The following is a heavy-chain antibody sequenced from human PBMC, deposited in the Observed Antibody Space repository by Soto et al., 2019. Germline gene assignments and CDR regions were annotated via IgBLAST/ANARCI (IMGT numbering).Heavy chain of an antibody. CDR2: ITGSSETT. CDR3: VRDCARTFCSVWKL. CDR1: GFTFNNYA. Sequence: EVQLLESGGGLVQPGESLRLSCAASGFTFNNYAMTWVRQAPGKGLEWVSGITGSSETTSYADSVKGRFTISRDNSKNTVSLQMNGLRAEDSAVYYCVRDCARTFCSVWKLWGQGTLVTVSP. V-gene: IGHV3-23*01. D-gene: IGHD1-1*01. J-gene: IGHJ4*02.